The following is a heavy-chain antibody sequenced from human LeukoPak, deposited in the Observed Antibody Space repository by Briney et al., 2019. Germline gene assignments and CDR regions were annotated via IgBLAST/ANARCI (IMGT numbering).Heavy chain of an antibody. V-gene: IGHV3-23*01. D-gene: IGHD3-22*01. Sequence: GGSLRLSCAASGFTFSSYAMSWVRQAPGKGLEWVSDINGSGGSTYYADSVKGRFTISRDNSKNTLYLQMNSLRAEDTAVYYCAKTPLRYYDSSGWYFDYWGQGTLVTVSS. CDR2: INGSGGST. CDR1: GFTFSSYA. J-gene: IGHJ4*02. CDR3: AKTPLRYYDSSGWYFDY.